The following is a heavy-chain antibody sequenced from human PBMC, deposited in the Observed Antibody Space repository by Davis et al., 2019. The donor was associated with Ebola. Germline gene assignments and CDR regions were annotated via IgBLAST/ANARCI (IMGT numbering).Heavy chain of an antibody. V-gene: IGHV3-30-3*01. CDR3: AREMYSRAATVGGAFDI. J-gene: IGHJ3*02. D-gene: IGHD6-13*01. Sequence: PGGSLRLSCAASGFTFSSYAMHWVRQAPGKGLEWVAVISYDGSNKYYADSVKGRFTISRDNSKNTLYLQMNSLRAEDTAVCYCAREMYSRAATVGGAFDIWGQGTMVTVSS. CDR1: GFTFSSYA. CDR2: ISYDGSNK.